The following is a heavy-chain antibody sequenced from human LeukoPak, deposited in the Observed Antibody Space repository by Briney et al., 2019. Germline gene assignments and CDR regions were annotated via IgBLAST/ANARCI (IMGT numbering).Heavy chain of an antibody. V-gene: IGHV1-69*05. D-gene: IGHD3-3*01. CDR2: IIPIFGTA. J-gene: IGHJ4*02. CDR3: AREGKYYDFWSGYYRPLGSFDY. CDR1: GGTFSSYA. Sequence: ASVKVSCKASGGTFSSYAISWVRQAPGQGLEWMGGIIPIFGTANYVQKFKGRVTITTDESTSTAYMELSSLRSEDTAVYYCAREGKYYDFWSGYYRPLGSFDYWGQGTLVTVSS.